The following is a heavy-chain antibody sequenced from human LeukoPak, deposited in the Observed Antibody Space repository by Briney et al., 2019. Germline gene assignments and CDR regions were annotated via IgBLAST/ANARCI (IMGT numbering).Heavy chain of an antibody. D-gene: IGHD5-18*01. CDR1: GLTFSSYW. CDR2: IKEDGSEK. V-gene: IGHV3-7*05. Sequence: HSGGSLRLSCAASGLTFSSYWMSWVRQAPGKGLEWVANIKEDGSEKHYMDSVKGRFTISRDNAKNSLYLQMNSLRAEDTAVYYCARDYMVTFDYWGQGTLVTVSS. J-gene: IGHJ4*02. CDR3: ARDYMVTFDY.